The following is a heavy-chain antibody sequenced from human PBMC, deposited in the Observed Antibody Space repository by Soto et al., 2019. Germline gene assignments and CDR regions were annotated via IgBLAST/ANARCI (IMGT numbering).Heavy chain of an antibody. CDR3: ARHQQPGPRRPNYFDY. V-gene: IGHV4-59*08. CDR2: IYYSGST. D-gene: IGHD2-2*01. Sequence: SETLSLTCTVSGGSISSYYWSWIRQPPGKGLEWIGYIYYSGSTNYNPSLKSRVTISVDTSKNQFSLKLSSVTAADMAVYYCARHQQPGPRRPNYFDYWGQGTLVTVSS. CDR1: GGSISSYY. J-gene: IGHJ4*02.